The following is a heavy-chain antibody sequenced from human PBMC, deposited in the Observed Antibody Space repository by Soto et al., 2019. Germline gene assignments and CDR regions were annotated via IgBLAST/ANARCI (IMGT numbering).Heavy chain of an antibody. D-gene: IGHD4-17*01. V-gene: IGHV3-23*01. J-gene: IGHJ3*02. CDR2: MSGSGGST. Sequence: EVQLLESGGGLVQPGGSLRLSCAASGFTFSSYAMSWVRQAPGKGLEWVSDMSGSGGSTYYADSVKGRFTISRDNSKNTLYLQMNSLRAEDTAVYYCANDPAYGDPIDAFDIWVQGTMVTVSS. CDR3: ANDPAYGDPIDAFDI. CDR1: GFTFSSYA.